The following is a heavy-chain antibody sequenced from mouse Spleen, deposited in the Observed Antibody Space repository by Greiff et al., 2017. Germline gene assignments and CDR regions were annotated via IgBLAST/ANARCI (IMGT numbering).Heavy chain of an antibody. CDR3: AKYRYGNYDAMDY. D-gene: IGHD2-10*02. V-gene: IGHV1-26*01. CDR1: GYTFTDYY. Sequence: EVQLQQSGPELVKPGASVKISCKASGYTFTDYYMNWVKQSHGKSLEWIGDINPNNGGTSYNQKFKGKATLTVDKSSSTAYMELRSLTSEDSAVYYCAKYRYGNYDAMDYWGQGTSVTVSS. J-gene: IGHJ4*01. CDR2: INPNNGGT.